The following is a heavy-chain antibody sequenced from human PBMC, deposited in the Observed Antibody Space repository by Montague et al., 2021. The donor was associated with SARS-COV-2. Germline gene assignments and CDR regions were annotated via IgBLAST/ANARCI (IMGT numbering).Heavy chain of an antibody. Sequence: SLRLSCAAPGFSFSSYHMNWVRQAPGKGLEWVSSISPSGDYIYSSDSLKGLFIISRDNAKNSLYLQMSSLRAEDTAIYYCARASWIVATVPDYWGQGTLVTVSS. V-gene: IGHV3-21*01. CDR1: GFSFSSYH. J-gene: IGHJ4*02. D-gene: IGHD5-12*01. CDR3: ARASWIVATVPDY. CDR2: ISPSGDYI.